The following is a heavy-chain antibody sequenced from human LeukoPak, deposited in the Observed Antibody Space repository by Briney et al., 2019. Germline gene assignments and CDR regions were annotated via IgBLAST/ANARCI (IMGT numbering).Heavy chain of an antibody. J-gene: IGHJ4*02. CDR3: ARGRQFLEWLLEDYFDY. Sequence: PSETLSLTCTVSGGSISSGGYYWSWIRQHPGKGLEWIGYIYYSGSTYYNPSLKSRVTISVDASKNQFSLKLSSVTAADTAVYYCARGRQFLEWLLEDYFDYWGQGTLVTASS. CDR1: GGSISSGGYY. V-gene: IGHV4-31*03. CDR2: IYYSGST. D-gene: IGHD3-3*01.